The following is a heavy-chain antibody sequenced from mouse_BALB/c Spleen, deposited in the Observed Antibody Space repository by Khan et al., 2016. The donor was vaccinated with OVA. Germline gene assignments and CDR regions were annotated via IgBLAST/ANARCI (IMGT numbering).Heavy chain of an antibody. CDR1: GFTFTDYY. Sequence: EVELVESGGGLVQPGGSLRLTCATSGFTFTDYYMTWVRQPPGKALEWLGFIRNKADGYTTEYSASVKGRFTFYRDNSQNILYLHMTTLRSEDSATYYCARDQVESYCDYWGQGTTLTVSS. V-gene: IGHV7-3*02. J-gene: IGHJ2*01. CDR3: ARDQVESYCDY. D-gene: IGHD1-3*01. CDR2: IRNKADGYTT.